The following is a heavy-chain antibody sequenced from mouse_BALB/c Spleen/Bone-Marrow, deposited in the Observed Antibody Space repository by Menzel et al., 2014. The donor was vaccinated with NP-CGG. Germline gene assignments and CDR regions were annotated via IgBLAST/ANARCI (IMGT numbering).Heavy chain of an antibody. D-gene: IGHD2-4*01. CDR1: GYTFTSYW. Sequence: VQLQQSGAELVKPGASVKMSCKASGYTFTSYWMHWVKQRPGQGLEWIGVIDPSDSYTSYNQKFKGKATLTVDTSSSTAYMQLGSLTSEDSAVYYCTRGDYDWYFDVWGAGTTVTVSS. J-gene: IGHJ1*01. V-gene: IGHV1S127*01. CDR3: TRGDYDWYFDV. CDR2: IDPSDSYT.